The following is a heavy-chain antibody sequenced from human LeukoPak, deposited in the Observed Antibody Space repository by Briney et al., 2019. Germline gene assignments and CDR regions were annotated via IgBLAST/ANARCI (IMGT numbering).Heavy chain of an antibody. D-gene: IGHD5-12*01. CDR1: GFTVSSNY. V-gene: IGHV3-53*01. CDR3: ALATIFGAYYYYYYMDV. Sequence: GGSLRLTCAASGFTVSSNYMSWVRQAPGKGLEWVSVIYSGGSTYYADSVKGRFTISRDNSKNTLYLQMNSLRAEDTAVYYCALATIFGAYYYYYYMDVWGKGTTVTVSS. CDR2: IYSGGST. J-gene: IGHJ6*03.